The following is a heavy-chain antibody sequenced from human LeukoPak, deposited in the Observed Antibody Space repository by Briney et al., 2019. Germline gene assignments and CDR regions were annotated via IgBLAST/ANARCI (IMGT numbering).Heavy chain of an antibody. CDR1: GYTPTELS. V-gene: IGHV1-24*01. Sequence: ASVKVSCKVSGYTPTELSMHWVRQAPGKGLEWMGGFDPEDGETIYAQKFQGRVTMTEDTSTDTAYMELSSLRSEDTAVYYCATLPYVATIGYYYYMDVWGKGTTVTVSS. CDR3: ATLPYVATIGYYYYMDV. D-gene: IGHD5-12*01. CDR2: FDPEDGET. J-gene: IGHJ6*03.